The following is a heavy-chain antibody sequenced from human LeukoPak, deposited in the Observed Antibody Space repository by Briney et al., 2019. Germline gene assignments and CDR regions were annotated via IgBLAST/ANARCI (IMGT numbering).Heavy chain of an antibody. J-gene: IGHJ6*02. CDR3: ARRFRRGYTYYYYYGMDV. D-gene: IGHD5-18*01. CDR1: GFTFSSYG. Sequence: GGSLRLSCAASGFTFSSYGMHWVRQAPGKGLEWVANIKQDGSEKYYVDSVKGRFAISRDNAKNSLYLQMNSLRAEDTAVYYCARRFRRGYTYYYYYGMDVWGQGTTVAVSS. CDR2: IKQDGSEK. V-gene: IGHV3-7*01.